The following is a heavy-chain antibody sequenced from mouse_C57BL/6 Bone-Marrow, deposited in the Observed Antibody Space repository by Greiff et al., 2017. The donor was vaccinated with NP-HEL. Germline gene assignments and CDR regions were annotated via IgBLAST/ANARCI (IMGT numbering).Heavy chain of an antibody. CDR2: INPYNGGT. CDR1: GYTFTDYY. D-gene: IGHD2-2*01. V-gene: IGHV1-19*01. CDR3: AREGYYGYDGAWFAY. Sequence: EVQLQQSGPVLVKPGASVKMSCKASGYTFTDYYMNWVKQSHGKSLEWIGVINPYNGGTSYNQEFKGKATLTVDKSSSTAYMELNSLTSEDSAVYYCAREGYYGYDGAWFAYWGQGTLVTVSA. J-gene: IGHJ3*01.